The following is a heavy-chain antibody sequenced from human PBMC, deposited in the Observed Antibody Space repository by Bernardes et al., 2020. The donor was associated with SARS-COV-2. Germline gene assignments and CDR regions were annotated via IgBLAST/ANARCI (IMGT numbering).Heavy chain of an antibody. V-gene: IGHV3-23*01. Sequence: GGSLRLSCAASGFTFSSYAMSWVRQAPGKGLEWVSAISGSGGSTYYADSVKGRFTISRDNAKSMLYLQMNSLRAEDTAIYFCARRISADGYYYFDSWGQGTLVTVSS. J-gene: IGHJ4*02. D-gene: IGHD3-22*01. CDR2: ISGSGGST. CDR1: GFTFSSYA. CDR3: ARRISADGYYYFDS.